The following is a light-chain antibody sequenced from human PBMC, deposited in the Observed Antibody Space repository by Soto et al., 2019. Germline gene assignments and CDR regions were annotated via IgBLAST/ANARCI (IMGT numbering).Light chain of an antibody. CDR3: SSYTSSRDVV. Sequence: QSALTQPASVSGSRGQSITISCTGTSSDVGGYNYVSWYQQHPGKAPKLMIYEVSNRPSGVSNRFSGSKSGNTASLTISGLQAEDEADYYCSSYTSSRDVVFGGGTKLTVL. V-gene: IGLV2-14*01. CDR2: EVS. J-gene: IGLJ2*01. CDR1: SSDVGGYNY.